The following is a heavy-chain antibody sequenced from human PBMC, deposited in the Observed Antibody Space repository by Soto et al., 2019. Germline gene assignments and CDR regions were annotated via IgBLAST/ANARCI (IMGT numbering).Heavy chain of an antibody. CDR1: GFTFSSYS. J-gene: IGHJ4*02. D-gene: IGHD1-20*01. CDR3: ARASYNWNNSQPPYYFDY. V-gene: IGHV3-48*02. Sequence: EVQLVESGGGLVQPGGSLRLSCAASGFTFSSYSMNWVRQAPGKGLEWVSYISSSSTIYYADSVKGRFTISRDNAKNSLYLQMNSLRDEDTAVYYCARASYNWNNSQPPYYFDYWGQGTLVTVSS. CDR2: ISSSSTI.